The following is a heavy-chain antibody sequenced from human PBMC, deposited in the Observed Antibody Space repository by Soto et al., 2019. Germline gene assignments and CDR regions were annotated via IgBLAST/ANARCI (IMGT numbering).Heavy chain of an antibody. CDR1: GYTFTSYD. CDR2: MNPNSGNT. D-gene: IGHD3-3*01. CDR3: ARVDYDFWSGYSRDNITNDY. Sequence: QVQLVQSGAEVKKPGASVKVSCKASGYTFTSYDINWVRQATGQGLEWMGWMNPNSGNTGYAQKFQGRVTMTRNTSISTAYMELCSLRSEDTAVYYCARVDYDFWSGYSRDNITNDYWGQGTLVTVSS. V-gene: IGHV1-8*01. J-gene: IGHJ4*02.